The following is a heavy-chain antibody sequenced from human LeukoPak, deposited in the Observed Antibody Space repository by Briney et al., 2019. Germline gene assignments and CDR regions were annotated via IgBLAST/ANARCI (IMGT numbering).Heavy chain of an antibody. J-gene: IGHJ4*02. Sequence: PGGSLRLSCAASGLTFSSYTMSWVRQAPGKGLEWVSSISSSSSYIYYADSVKGRFTISRDNAKNSLYLQMNSLRVEDTAVYYCAKGVATIDYWGQGTLVTVSS. D-gene: IGHD5-12*01. CDR2: ISSSSSYI. CDR3: AKGVATIDY. V-gene: IGHV3-21*01. CDR1: GLTFSSYT.